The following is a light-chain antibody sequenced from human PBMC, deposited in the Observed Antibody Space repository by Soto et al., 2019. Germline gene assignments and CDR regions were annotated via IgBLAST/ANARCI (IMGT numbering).Light chain of an antibody. J-gene: IGLJ3*02. V-gene: IGLV2-23*01. Sequence: QSVLTQPASVSGSPGQSITISCTGTSSDVVNDLLVSWYQQQPGKAPKLMIYEGTKRPAGVSDRFSGSKSGNTASLTISGLQAEDEADYYCCSYAGDSRAFGGGTKLTVL. CDR3: CSYAGDSRA. CDR1: SSDVVNDLL. CDR2: EGT.